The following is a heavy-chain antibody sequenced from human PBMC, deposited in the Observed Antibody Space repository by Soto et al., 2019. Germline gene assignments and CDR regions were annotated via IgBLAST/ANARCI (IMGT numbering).Heavy chain of an antibody. Sequence: EVQLVESGGGLVQPGGSLRLSCAASEVTVSSNYMSWVRQAPGKGLEWVSVIYSGGSTYYADSVKGRFTISRDNSKNTVYLQMDSLRAEDTAMYYCAISSSWYRLSDYWGQGTLVTVSS. CDR2: IYSGGST. CDR3: AISSSWYRLSDY. CDR1: EVTVSSNY. D-gene: IGHD6-13*01. V-gene: IGHV3-66*01. J-gene: IGHJ4*02.